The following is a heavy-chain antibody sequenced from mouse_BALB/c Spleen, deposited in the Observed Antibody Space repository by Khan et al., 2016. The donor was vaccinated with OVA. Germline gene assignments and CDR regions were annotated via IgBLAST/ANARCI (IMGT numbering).Heavy chain of an antibody. D-gene: IGHD1-2*01. Sequence: EVQLQESGPGLVKPSQSLSLTCTVTGYSFPRGYVWNLLRPFPGNLLEWMGYIRSSGSTTYTPSLKSRISITRDTSKNQFVRHWKAVTTEDTDTYYCARTARIKYWGQGTTLTVSS. J-gene: IGHJ2*01. CDR2: IRSSGST. CDR1: GYSFPRGYV. CDR3: ARTARIKY. V-gene: IGHV3-2*02.